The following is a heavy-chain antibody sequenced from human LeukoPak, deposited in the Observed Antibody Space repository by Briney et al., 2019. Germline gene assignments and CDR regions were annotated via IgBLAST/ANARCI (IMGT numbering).Heavy chain of an antibody. CDR3: ARGSTGHYVGEFY. V-gene: IGHV3-30-3*01. CDR2: ISYDGSNK. D-gene: IGHD3-16*01. CDR1: GFTFSSYA. Sequence: QPGGSLRLSCAASGFTFSSYAMHWVRQAPGKGLEWVAVISYDGSNKYYADSVKGRFSISRDNSGNTLYLQMNSLRAEDTAVYYCARGSTGHYVGEFYWGQGTLVTVSS. J-gene: IGHJ4*02.